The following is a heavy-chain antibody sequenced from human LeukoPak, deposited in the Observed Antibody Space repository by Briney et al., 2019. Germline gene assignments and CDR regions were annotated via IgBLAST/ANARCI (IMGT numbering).Heavy chain of an antibody. CDR1: GFTFSSYT. CDR2: ISSSSSYI. Sequence: SGGSLRLSCAASGFTFSSYTMNWVRQAPGKGLEWVSSISSSSSYIYYADSVKGRLTISRDNAKNSLYLQMNSLRAEDAAVYYCARDPTPRYCSGGSCYTHYGMDVWGQGTTVTVSS. D-gene: IGHD2-15*01. J-gene: IGHJ6*02. CDR3: ARDPTPRYCSGGSCYTHYGMDV. V-gene: IGHV3-21*01.